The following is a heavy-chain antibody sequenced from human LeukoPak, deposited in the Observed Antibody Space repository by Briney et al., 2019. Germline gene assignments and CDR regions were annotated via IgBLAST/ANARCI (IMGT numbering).Heavy chain of an antibody. CDR3: ARSVAVTTNFDY. CDR1: GYSFTGYY. D-gene: IGHD4-17*01. CDR2: IKPDSGGT. V-gene: IGHV1-2*02. Sequence: ASVNVSCKPSGYSFTGYYIHWVRQAPGQGHEWMGWIKPDSGGTNYAQKFQGRVTMTRDTSIRSAYLGLSRLRSDDTAVYYCARSVAVTTNFDYWGQGTLVTVSS. J-gene: IGHJ4*02.